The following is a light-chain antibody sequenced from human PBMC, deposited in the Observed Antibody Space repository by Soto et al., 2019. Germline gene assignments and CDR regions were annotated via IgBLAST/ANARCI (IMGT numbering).Light chain of an antibody. CDR1: SSDVGGYNY. CDR3: CSYAGSYTFAVV. CDR2: DVS. Sequence: QSALTQPRSVSGSPGQSVTISCTGTSSDVGGYNYVSWYQQHPGKAPKLMIYDVSKRPSGVPDRFSGSKSGNTASLTISGLHAEDEADYYCCSYAGSYTFAVVFGGGTKLTVL. V-gene: IGLV2-11*01. J-gene: IGLJ2*01.